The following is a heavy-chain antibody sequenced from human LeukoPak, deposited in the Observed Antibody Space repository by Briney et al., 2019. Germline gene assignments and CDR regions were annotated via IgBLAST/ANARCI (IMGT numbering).Heavy chain of an antibody. Sequence: RASVKVSCKASGYTFTSYYMHWVRQAPGQGLEWMGGINPSGGSTSCAQKFQGRLTMTRDTSTSTVYMELSSLRSEDTAVYYCARDRGEGYYFDYWGQGTLVTVSS. V-gene: IGHV1-46*01. CDR1: GYTFTSYY. CDR3: ARDRGEGYYFDY. CDR2: INPSGGST. D-gene: IGHD3-10*01. J-gene: IGHJ4*02.